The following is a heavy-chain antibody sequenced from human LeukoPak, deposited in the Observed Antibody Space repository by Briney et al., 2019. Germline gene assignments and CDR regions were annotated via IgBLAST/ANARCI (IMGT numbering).Heavy chain of an antibody. CDR3: AKSHSVAQRGYFDY. Sequence: GGSLGLSCAASGFTFTTYAMSWVRQAPGKGLEWVSTVSNSGVDTYYADSVRGRFTISRDNSRNTVFLQINSLRAEDTAVYYCAKSHSVAQRGYFDYWGQGTLVTVSS. V-gene: IGHV3-23*01. D-gene: IGHD4-23*01. CDR1: GFTFTTYA. CDR2: VSNSGVDT. J-gene: IGHJ4*02.